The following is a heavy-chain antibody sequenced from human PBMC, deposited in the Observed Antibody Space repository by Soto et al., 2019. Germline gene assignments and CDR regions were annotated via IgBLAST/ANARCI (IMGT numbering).Heavy chain of an antibody. J-gene: IGHJ3*02. V-gene: IGHV5-51*01. CDR3: ARPHGSGSYYKPGAFDI. CDR2: IYPGDSDT. D-gene: IGHD3-10*01. Sequence: PGESLKISCKGSGYSFTSYWIGWVRQMPGKGLEWMGIIYPGDSDTRYSPSFQGQVTISADKSISTAYLQWSSLKASDTSMYYCARPHGSGSYYKPGAFDIWGQGTMVTVSS. CDR1: GYSFTSYW.